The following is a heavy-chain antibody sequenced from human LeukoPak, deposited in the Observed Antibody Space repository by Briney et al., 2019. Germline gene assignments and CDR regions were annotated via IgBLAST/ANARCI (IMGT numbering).Heavy chain of an antibody. D-gene: IGHD3-16*01. V-gene: IGHV3-30*14. CDR1: GFTFSSYA. CDR2: ISYDGSNK. Sequence: PGGSLRLSCAASGFTFSSYAMHWVRQAPGKGLEWVAVISYDGSNKYYADSVKGRFTISRDNSKSTLYLQMSSLRTEDTAVYYCVKDFGRVLGTPDYWGQGTLVTVSS. CDR3: VKDFGRVLGTPDY. J-gene: IGHJ4*02.